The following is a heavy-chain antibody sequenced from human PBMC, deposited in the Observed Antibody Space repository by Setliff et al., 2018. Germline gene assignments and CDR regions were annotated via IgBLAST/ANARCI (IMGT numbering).Heavy chain of an antibody. CDR3: ARVTNWGLDLRFDP. J-gene: IGHJ5*02. CDR2: ISHSGSA. Sequence: SETLSLTCAVYGGSFSTYFWSWIRQPPGKGLEWIGEISHSGSANYNPSLKSRVTMSVDTSKNQFSLNLNSVTAADTAVYYCARVTNWGLDLRFDPWGQGILVTVSS. CDR1: GGSFSTYF. V-gene: IGHV4-34*01. D-gene: IGHD7-27*01.